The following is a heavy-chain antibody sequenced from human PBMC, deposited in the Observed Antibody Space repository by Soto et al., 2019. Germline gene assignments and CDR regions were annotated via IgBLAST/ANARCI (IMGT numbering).Heavy chain of an antibody. CDR3: ARAHTMMILDRFDP. D-gene: IGHD3-22*01. Sequence: GGSLRLSCAASGFKFRNYTIHWVRQAPGKGLEWLAVIWFDGSKKYYADSVKGRFTISRDNSKNTVYLDMNSLTADDSGVFYCARAHTMMILDRFDPWGHGTLVTVCS. CDR2: IWFDGSKK. CDR1: GFKFRNYT. V-gene: IGHV3-33*01. J-gene: IGHJ5*02.